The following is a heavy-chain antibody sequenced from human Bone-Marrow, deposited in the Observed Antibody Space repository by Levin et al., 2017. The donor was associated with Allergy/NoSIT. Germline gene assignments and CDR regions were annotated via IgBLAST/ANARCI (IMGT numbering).Heavy chain of an antibody. V-gene: IGHV1-69*06. J-gene: IGHJ2*01. CDR2: IIPIFGTA. Sequence: SVKVSCKASGGTFSSYAISWVRQAPGQGLEWMGGIIPIFGTANYAQKFQGRVTITADKSTSTAYMELSSLRSEDTAVYYCARSLAVAGSWYFDLWGRGTLVTVSS. CDR3: ARSLAVAGSWYFDL. D-gene: IGHD6-19*01. CDR1: GGTFSSYA.